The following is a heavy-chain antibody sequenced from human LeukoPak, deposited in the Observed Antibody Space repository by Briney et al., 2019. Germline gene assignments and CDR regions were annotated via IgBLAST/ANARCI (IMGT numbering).Heavy chain of an antibody. CDR3: AIGEKLGRASRAFDI. CDR1: GGSISSYY. D-gene: IGHD2-2*01. J-gene: IGHJ3*02. CDR2: IYYSGST. Sequence: SETLSLTCTVSGGSISSYYWSWIRQPPGKGLEWIGYIYYSGSTNYNPSLKSRVTISVDTSKNQFSLKLSSVTAADTAVYYCAIGEKLGRASRAFDIWGQGTMVTVSS. V-gene: IGHV4-59*01.